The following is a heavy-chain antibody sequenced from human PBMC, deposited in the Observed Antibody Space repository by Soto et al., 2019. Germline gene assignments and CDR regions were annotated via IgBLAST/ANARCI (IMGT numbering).Heavy chain of an antibody. CDR1: GGSISSGDYY. CDR2: IYYSGST. D-gene: IGHD3-10*01. J-gene: IGHJ4*02. V-gene: IGHV4-30-4*01. Sequence: QVQLQESGPGLVKPSQTLSLTCTVSGGSISSGDYYWSWIRQPPGKGLEWIGYIYYSGSTYYNPSLKSRVTISVDTSKIQFSRNLSSVTAAATAVYYWARAQGSGFCVSWGQGTLVSVSS. CDR3: ARAQGSGFCVS.